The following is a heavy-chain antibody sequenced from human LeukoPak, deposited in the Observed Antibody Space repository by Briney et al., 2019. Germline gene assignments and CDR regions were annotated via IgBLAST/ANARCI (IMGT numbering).Heavy chain of an antibody. J-gene: IGHJ4*02. CDR2: IYHSGST. CDR3: ARDNVDTAMGV. CDR1: GYSISSGYY. V-gene: IGHV4-38-2*02. D-gene: IGHD5-18*01. Sequence: PSETLSLTCTVSGYSISSGYYWGWIRQPPGKGLEWIGSIYHSGSTYYNPSLKSRVTISVDTSKNQFSLKLSSVTAADTAVYYCARDNVDTAMGVWGQGTLVTVSS.